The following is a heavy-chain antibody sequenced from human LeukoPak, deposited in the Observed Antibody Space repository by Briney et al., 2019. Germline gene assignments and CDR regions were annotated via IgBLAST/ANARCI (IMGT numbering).Heavy chain of an antibody. J-gene: IGHJ4*02. CDR1: GFTFSSYW. D-gene: IGHD3-3*01. CDR3: AKEAPGVGAFDY. Sequence: GGSLRLSCAVSGFTFSSYWMTWVRQAPGKGLEWVAKIKEDGSEKYYVDSVKGRFTVSRDNSKNTLYLQMNSLRAEDTAVYYCAKEAPGVGAFDYWGQGTLVTVSS. V-gene: IGHV3-7*03. CDR2: IKEDGSEK.